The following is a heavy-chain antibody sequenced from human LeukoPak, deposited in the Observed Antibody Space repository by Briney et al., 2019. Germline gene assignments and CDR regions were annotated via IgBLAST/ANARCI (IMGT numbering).Heavy chain of an antibody. D-gene: IGHD1-26*01. CDR3: ARASNFLVGEYYFDY. V-gene: IGHV3-48*04. J-gene: IGHJ4*02. CDR2: ISTSGTTK. Sequence: GGSLRLSCAASGFTFSSYWMSWVRQAPGKGLKWVSYISTSGTTKYYADSMKGRFTISRDNAKNSLYLQMNSLRAEDTAVYYCARASNFLVGEYYFDYWGQGTLVTVSS. CDR1: GFTFSSYW.